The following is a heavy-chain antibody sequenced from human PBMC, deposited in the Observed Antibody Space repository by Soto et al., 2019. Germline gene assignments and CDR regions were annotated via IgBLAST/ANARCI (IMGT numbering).Heavy chain of an antibody. V-gene: IGHV4-39*01. Sequence: SETLSLSCTVSGGSISSSSYYWGWIRQPPGKGLEWIGSIYYSGSTYYNPSLKIRVTISVDTSKNQFSLKLSSVTAADTAVYYCARAPAGSGSYGAAHYHYGTAVWGQGTTVTVSS. J-gene: IGHJ6*02. CDR3: ARAPAGSGSYGAAHYHYGTAV. D-gene: IGHD3-10*01. CDR2: IYYSGST. CDR1: GGSISSSSYY.